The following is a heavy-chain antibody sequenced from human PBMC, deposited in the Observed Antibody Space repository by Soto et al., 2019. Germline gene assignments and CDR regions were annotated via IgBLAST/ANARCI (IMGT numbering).Heavy chain of an antibody. Sequence: QITLNESGPTQVKPRQTLTLTCTFSGFSLTTSGVGVGWIRQSPGKAPEWLALIYWDDDKCYSPSLKRRLTITKDPPENQGVLTMADLDPAVSATYYYAPRVLGTLFGLVTTTELYFDFWGQETPVDVSS. CDR2: IYWDDDK. J-gene: IGHJ4*02. CDR1: GFSLTTSGVG. CDR3: APRVLGTLFGLVTTTELYFDF. D-gene: IGHD3-3*01. V-gene: IGHV2-5*02.